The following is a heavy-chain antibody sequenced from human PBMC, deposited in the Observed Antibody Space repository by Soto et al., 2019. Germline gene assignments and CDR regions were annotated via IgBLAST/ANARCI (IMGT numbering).Heavy chain of an antibody. V-gene: IGHV3-15*07. CDR1: GFNFSRAW. CDR2: IRSKADGGTT. D-gene: IGHD2-8*02. J-gene: IGHJ3*02. Sequence: EVQLVESGGGLVKPGGSLRLSCAASGFNFSRAWVNWVRLAPGKGLEWVGRIRSKADGGTTDYTAPVEGRFTVSRDDSKNTSYLQMNSLKTEDTAVYYCTTVSLHFWWGAFDIWGLGTMITVSS. CDR3: TTVSLHFWWGAFDI.